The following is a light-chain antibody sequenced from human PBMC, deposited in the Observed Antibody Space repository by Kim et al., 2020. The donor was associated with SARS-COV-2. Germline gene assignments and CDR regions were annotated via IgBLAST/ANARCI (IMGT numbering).Light chain of an antibody. Sequence: EIVLTQSPATLSLSPGERATLSCRASHSVGTYLAWYQQRPGQAPRLLIYDASNRATGIPARFSGSGSGTDFTLTISSLEPEDFAVYYCQQRSNWLALTFGGGTKVEIK. CDR1: HSVGTY. CDR2: DAS. J-gene: IGKJ4*01. CDR3: QQRSNWLALT. V-gene: IGKV3-11*01.